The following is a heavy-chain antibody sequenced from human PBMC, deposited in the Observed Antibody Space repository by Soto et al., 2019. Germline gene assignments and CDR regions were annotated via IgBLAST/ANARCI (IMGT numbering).Heavy chain of an antibody. J-gene: IGHJ6*02. CDR3: AKPPTVTTLRPTYYYFYAMDV. Sequence: GGSLRLSCAASGFTFSNYAMSWVRQAPGKGLEWVSALSGSGGSTYYADSVKGRFTISRDNSKNTLYLQMNSLRAEDTAVYYCAKPPTVTTLRPTYYYFYAMDVWGQGTTVTVSS. V-gene: IGHV3-23*01. D-gene: IGHD4-17*01. CDR2: LSGSGGST. CDR1: GFTFSNYA.